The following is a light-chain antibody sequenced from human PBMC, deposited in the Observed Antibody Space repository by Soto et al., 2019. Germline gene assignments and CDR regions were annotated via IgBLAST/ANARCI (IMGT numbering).Light chain of an antibody. CDR3: CSYAGSQTYV. CDR1: SNDVGAYNY. Sequence: QSALAQPRSVSGSPGQSVTISCTGTSNDVGAYNYVSWYQQHPGKAPKLMIYDVNERPSGVPDRFSGSKSGNTASLTTSGLQAEDGADYYCCSYAGSQTYVFGTGTKVTVL. V-gene: IGLV2-11*01. J-gene: IGLJ1*01. CDR2: DVN.